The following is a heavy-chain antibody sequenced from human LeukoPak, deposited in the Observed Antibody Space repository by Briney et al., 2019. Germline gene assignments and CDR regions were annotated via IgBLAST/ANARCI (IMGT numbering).Heavy chain of an antibody. CDR1: GFTLSDYY. V-gene: IGHV3-11*01. Sequence: GGSLRLSCAASGFTLSDYYMSWIRQTPGKGLVWVSYISTSGSITSYADSLKGRFTISRDNAKNSLYLQMNGLRADDTAVYYCARLGGSGWSKDYWGQGTLVTVSS. J-gene: IGHJ4*02. CDR2: ISTSGSIT. D-gene: IGHD6-19*01. CDR3: ARLGGSGWSKDY.